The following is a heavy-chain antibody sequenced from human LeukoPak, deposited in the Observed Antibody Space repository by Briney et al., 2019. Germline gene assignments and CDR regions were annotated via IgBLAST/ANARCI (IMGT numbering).Heavy chain of an antibody. J-gene: IGHJ6*02. CDR2: INGDGSST. CDR1: GFTFSNYW. CDR3: AREAHGIAAAGTPYYYYAMDV. Sequence: PGGSLRLSCAASGFTFSNYWMHWVRQAPGKGLVWVSHINGDGSSTSYADSVKGRFTISRDNAKNTLYLQMNSLRAEDMAVYYCAREAHGIAAAGTPYYYYAMDVWGQGTTVTVSS. V-gene: IGHV3-74*01. D-gene: IGHD6-13*01.